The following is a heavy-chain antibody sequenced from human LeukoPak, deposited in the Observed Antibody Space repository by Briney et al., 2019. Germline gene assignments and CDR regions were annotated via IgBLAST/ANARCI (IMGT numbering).Heavy chain of an antibody. D-gene: IGHD5-18*01. V-gene: IGHV4-39*01. J-gene: IGHJ6*02. CDR3: ASGIRIQLWGDTFRTDYYYYGMDV. CDR1: GGSISSSSYY. CDR2: IYYSGST. Sequence: SETLSLTCTVSGGSISSSSYYWGWIRQPPGKGLEWIGSIYYSGSTYYNPSLKSRVTISVDTSKNQFSLKLSSVTAADTAVYYCASGIRIQLWGDTFRTDYYYYGMDVWGQGTTVTVSS.